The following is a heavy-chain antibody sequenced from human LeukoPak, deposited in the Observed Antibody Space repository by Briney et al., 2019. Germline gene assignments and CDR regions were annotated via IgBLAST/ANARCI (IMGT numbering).Heavy chain of an antibody. CDR1: GFTFSGYD. V-gene: IGHV3-13*01. CDR2: IGVVGDT. J-gene: IGHJ4*02. D-gene: IGHD3-9*01. CDR3: ARESRGSSDWLMPDY. Sequence: GGSLRLSCAASGFTFSGYDFHWVRQVTGKGLEWVSAIGVVGDTYYAGSVKGRFAISRDNAKNSLYLQMNRLRAEDTAVYYCARESRGSSDWLMPDYWGQGTLVTVSS.